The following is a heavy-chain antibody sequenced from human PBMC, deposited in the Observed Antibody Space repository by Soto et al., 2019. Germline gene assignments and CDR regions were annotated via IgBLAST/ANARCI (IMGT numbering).Heavy chain of an antibody. D-gene: IGHD3-22*01. V-gene: IGHV3-30-3*01. J-gene: IGHJ4*02. CDR1: GFTFSSYV. CDR3: ARGNIPWYDSSGEIDY. Sequence: VQLVESGGGVVQPGRSLRLSCAASGFTFSSYVMHWVRQAPGKGLEWVAVISYDGSNKYYADSVKGRFTISRDNSKNTLYLQMNSLRAEDTAVYYCARGNIPWYDSSGEIDYWGQGTLVTVSS. CDR2: ISYDGSNK.